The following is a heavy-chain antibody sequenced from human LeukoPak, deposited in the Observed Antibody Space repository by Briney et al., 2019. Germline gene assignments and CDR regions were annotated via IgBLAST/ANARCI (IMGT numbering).Heavy chain of an antibody. D-gene: IGHD1-26*01. CDR2: IRSKANSYAR. V-gene: IGHV3-73*01. J-gene: IGHJ4*02. CDR3: SSTSAEGFAY. Sequence: GGPLRLPCAASGFPFRGSAMHGAPQASGKGLGWVGRIRSKANSYARAYAASVKGRFTISRDDSKNTAYLQMNSLKTEDTAVYYCSSTSAEGFAYWGQGTLVTVSS. CDR1: GFPFRGSA.